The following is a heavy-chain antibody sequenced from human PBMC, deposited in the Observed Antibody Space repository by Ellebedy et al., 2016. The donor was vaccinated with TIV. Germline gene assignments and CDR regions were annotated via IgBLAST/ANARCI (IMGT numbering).Heavy chain of an antibody. D-gene: IGHD5-24*01. CDR1: GFTFTTYA. Sequence: GESLKISCAASGFTFTTYAMHWVRQAPGKGLEWVSGIGTGGNTFYADSVRGRFTISRDTSKNTLYLEMNSLRAEDTAIYYCAKDQVAGDGRWVFDSWGQGTVVTVSS. J-gene: IGHJ3*01. V-gene: IGHV3-23*01. CDR3: AKDQVAGDGRWVFDS. CDR2: IGTGGNT.